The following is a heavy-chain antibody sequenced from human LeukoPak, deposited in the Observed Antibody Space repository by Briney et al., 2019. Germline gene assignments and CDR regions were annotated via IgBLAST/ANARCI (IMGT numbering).Heavy chain of an antibody. V-gene: IGHV3-73*01. CDR2: IRNKANSYAT. Sequence: TGGSLRLSCAASVFTFSGSAMHWVRQASGKGLEWVGRIRNKANSYATAYAAWVEGRFTVSRDDSKDSAYLQMNSLKTQGTAVYYCSSSLWFGELLKAFDLWGRGTLVTVSS. D-gene: IGHD3-10*01. CDR1: VFTFSGSA. CDR3: SSSLWFGELLKAFDL. J-gene: IGHJ2*01.